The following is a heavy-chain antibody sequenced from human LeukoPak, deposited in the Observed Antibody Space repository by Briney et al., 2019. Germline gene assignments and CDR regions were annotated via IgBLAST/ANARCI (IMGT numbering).Heavy chain of an antibody. CDR2: LFDSVNT. V-gene: IGHV4-59*11. J-gene: IGHJ4*02. CDR3: ATIKRGSIFGYFDF. D-gene: IGHD5-18*01. Sequence: SETMSLTCTVSGGSISSHYWSWIRQPPGKGLEWIAYLFDSVNTKDNPSLQSRLTLSADTSKNQFSLRLSSVTAADTAVYYCATIKRGSIFGYFDFWGQGIKVTVSS. CDR1: GGSISSHY.